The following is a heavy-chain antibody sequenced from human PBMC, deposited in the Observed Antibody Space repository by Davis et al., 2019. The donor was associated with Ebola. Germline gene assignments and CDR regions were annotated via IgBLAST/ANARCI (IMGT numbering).Heavy chain of an antibody. D-gene: IGHD2-8*01. CDR1: GFTFSNYA. CDR3: AEGGTNNFLGAN. Sequence: GESLKISCAASGFTFSNYAMSWVRQAPGGGLEWVAGIRATGVDKKYADSLRGRFSISRDDSKNTLYLQMDSLRAEETAVFYCAEGGTNNFLGANWGQGTLVTVSS. CDR2: IRATGVDK. V-gene: IGHV3-23*01. J-gene: IGHJ4*02.